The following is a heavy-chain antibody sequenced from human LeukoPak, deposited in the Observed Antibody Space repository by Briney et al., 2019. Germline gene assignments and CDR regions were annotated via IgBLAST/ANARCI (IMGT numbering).Heavy chain of an antibody. CDR3: AKRRNTVVVPAAEIDY. J-gene: IGHJ4*02. Sequence: PGGFLRLSCAASGFTFSSYGMHWVRQAPGKGLEWVAFIRYDGSNKYYADSVKGRFTISRDNSKNTLYLQMNSLRAEDTAVYYCAKRRNTVVVPAAEIDYWGQGTLVTVSS. CDR1: GFTFSSYG. V-gene: IGHV3-30*02. D-gene: IGHD2-2*01. CDR2: IRYDGSNK.